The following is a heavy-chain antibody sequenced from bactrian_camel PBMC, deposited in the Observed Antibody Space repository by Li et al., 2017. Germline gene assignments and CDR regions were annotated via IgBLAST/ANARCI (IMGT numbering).Heavy chain of an antibody. V-gene: IGHV3S55*01. J-gene: IGHJ7*01. Sequence: HVQLVESGGGSVQAGGSLRLSCVASGYTVGRYCMGWFRQALGKEREWVASIDSGDNTRYADSVSGRFIVSQDNAKNTLHLQMESLKPEDTAMYYCAAIEICGSWVAGCRDYGMDYWGVGTQVTVS. CDR2: IDSGDNT. CDR1: GYTVGRYC. D-gene: IGHD6*01.